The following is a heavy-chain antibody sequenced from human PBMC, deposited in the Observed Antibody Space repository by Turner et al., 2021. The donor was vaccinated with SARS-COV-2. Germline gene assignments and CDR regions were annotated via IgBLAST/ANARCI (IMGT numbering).Heavy chain of an antibody. CDR1: GGSISSSSYY. CDR2: IYYSGST. D-gene: IGHD3-10*01. J-gene: IGHJ5*02. CDR3: ARSPGGWFDP. Sequence: QLQLQESGPGLVKPSETLSLTCTVSGGSISSSSYYWGWIRQHPGKGLEWIGYIYYSGSTYYNPSLKSRVTISVDTSKNQFSLKLSSVTAADTAVYYCARSPGGWFDPWGQGTLVTVSS. V-gene: IGHV4-31*03.